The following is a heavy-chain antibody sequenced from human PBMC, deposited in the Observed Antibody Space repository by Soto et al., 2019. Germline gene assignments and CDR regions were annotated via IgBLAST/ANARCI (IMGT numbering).Heavy chain of an antibody. Sequence: GGRLRFSCAASGCTFSSYGMHWVRQAPGNRLEWVAVISYDGSNKYYADSVKGRFTISRDNSKHTLYLQMNSLRAEDTAVYYCAKDALRYFDWSHHSYFDYWGQGTLVTV. J-gene: IGHJ4*02. CDR2: ISYDGSNK. CDR1: GCTFSSYG. D-gene: IGHD3-9*01. V-gene: IGHV3-30*18. CDR3: AKDALRYFDWSHHSYFDY.